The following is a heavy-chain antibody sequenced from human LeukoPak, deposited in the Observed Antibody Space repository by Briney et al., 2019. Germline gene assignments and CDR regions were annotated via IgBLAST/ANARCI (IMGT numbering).Heavy chain of an antibody. V-gene: IGHV1-24*01. J-gene: IGHJ4*02. CDR3: ARGLNLYSSSSHFDY. CDR1: GYTLTELS. D-gene: IGHD6-6*01. Sequence: ASVKVSCKVSGYTLTELSMHWVRQAPGKGLEWMGGFDPEDGETIYAQKFQGRVTMTEDTSTDTAYMELSSLRSEDTAVYYCARGLNLYSSSSHFDYWGQGTLVTVSS. CDR2: FDPEDGET.